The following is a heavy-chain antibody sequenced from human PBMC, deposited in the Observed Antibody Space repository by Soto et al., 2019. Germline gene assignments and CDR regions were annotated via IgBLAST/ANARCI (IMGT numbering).Heavy chain of an antibody. CDR1: GGSISSGDYY. CDR3: ARVHIFGYSNFDY. CDR2: IYYSGSA. D-gene: IGHD5-18*01. J-gene: IGHJ4*02. V-gene: IGHV4-30-4*01. Sequence: SETLSLTCTVSGGSISSGDYYWSWIRQPPGKGLEWIGYIYYSGSAYSNPSLKSRVTISVDTSKTQFSLKLSSVTAADTAVYYCARVHIFGYSNFDYWGQGTLVTVSS.